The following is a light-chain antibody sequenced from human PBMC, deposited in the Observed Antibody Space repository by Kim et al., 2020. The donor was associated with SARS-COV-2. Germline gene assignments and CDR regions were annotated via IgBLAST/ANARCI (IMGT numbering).Light chain of an antibody. J-gene: IGKJ4*01. Sequence: DIVMTQSPDSLAVSLGERATINCKSSQSVLFSSNNKNYLAWYQHKPGQPPKLLVYWASTRESGVPDRFSGSGSGTDFTLTISSLQAEDVALYYCQQFYSNPFTFGGGTKVDIK. CDR1: QSVLFSSNNKNY. CDR3: QQFYSNPFT. CDR2: WAS. V-gene: IGKV4-1*01.